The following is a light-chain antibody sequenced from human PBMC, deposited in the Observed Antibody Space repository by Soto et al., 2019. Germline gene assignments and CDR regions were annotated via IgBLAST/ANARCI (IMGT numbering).Light chain of an antibody. CDR1: QSVNSN. V-gene: IGKV3-20*01. CDR2: GAS. Sequence: EIVMTQSPVTLSVSPGERATLSCRASQSVNSNLAWYQQKPGQAPRLLIYGASSRATGIPDRFSGGGSGTDFTLTISRLEPEDFAVYYCQQFSSYPLTFGGGTKVDIK. J-gene: IGKJ4*01. CDR3: QQFSSYPLT.